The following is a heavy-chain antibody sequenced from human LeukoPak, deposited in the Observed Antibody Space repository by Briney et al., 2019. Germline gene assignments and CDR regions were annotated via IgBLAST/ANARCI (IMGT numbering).Heavy chain of an antibody. J-gene: IGHJ4*02. V-gene: IGHV3-74*01. CDR2: INTDGSST. D-gene: IGHD5-18*01. CDR1: GFSFSSYW. CDR3: ARDLRYSYGLGLFDY. Sequence: GGSLRLSCAASGFSFSSYWMHWVRQAPGKGLVWVSHINTDGSSTSYADSVKGRFTISRDNSKNTLYLQMNSLRAEDTAVYYCARDLRYSYGLGLFDYWGQGTLVTVSS.